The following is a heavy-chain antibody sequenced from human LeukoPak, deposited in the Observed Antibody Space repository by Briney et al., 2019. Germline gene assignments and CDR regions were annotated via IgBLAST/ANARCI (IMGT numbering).Heavy chain of an antibody. V-gene: IGHV4-39*01. CDR3: ARHLGSVVVATYYFDY. J-gene: IGHJ4*02. CDR2: IYYSGST. Sequence: SETLSLTCTVSGGSISSSSYYWGWIRQPPGKGLEWIGCIYYSGSTYCNPSLKSRVTISVDTSKNQFSLKLSSVTAADTAVYYCARHLGSVVVATYYFDYWGQGTLVTVSS. CDR1: GGSISSSSYY. D-gene: IGHD2-15*01.